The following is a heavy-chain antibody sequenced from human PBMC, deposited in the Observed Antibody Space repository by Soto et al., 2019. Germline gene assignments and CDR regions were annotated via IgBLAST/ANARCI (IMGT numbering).Heavy chain of an antibody. V-gene: IGHV1-18*01. CDR3: ARDLQQLVLRFVSYYYYGMDV. CDR2: ISAYNGNT. CDR1: GYTFTSYG. Sequence: ASVKVSCKASGYTFTSYGISWVRQAPGQGLEWMGWISAYNGNTNYAQKLQGRVTMTTDTSTSTAYMELRSLRSDDTAVYYCARDLQQLVLRFVSYYYYGMDVWGQGTTVTVSS. D-gene: IGHD6-13*01. J-gene: IGHJ6*02.